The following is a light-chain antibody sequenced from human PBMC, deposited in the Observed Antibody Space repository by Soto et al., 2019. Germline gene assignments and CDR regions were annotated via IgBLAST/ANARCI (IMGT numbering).Light chain of an antibody. CDR3: QQYYSTPRT. Sequence: EIVLTQSPGTLSLSXXXXXXXXXXXSQSISSSYLAWYQQRPGQAPRLLIYGASSRATGIPDRFSGSGSGTDFTLTISSLQAEDVAVYYCQQYYSTPRTFGQGTKVDIK. CDR1: QSISSSY. CDR2: GAS. J-gene: IGKJ1*01. V-gene: IGKV3-20*01.